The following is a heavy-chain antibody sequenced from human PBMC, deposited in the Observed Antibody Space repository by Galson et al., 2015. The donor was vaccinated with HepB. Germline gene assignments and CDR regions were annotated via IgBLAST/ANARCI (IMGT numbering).Heavy chain of an antibody. V-gene: IGHV1-2*06. Sequence: SVKVSCKASRYTFTAYYIHWVRPAPGHGLEWMGRINPYSGGTNYAQKFQGRVTMTRDTSITTAYMELSRLRSDDTAVYYCARGGAVGGPKFNWFDPWGQGTLVTVSS. CDR2: INPYSGGT. CDR3: ARGGAVGGPKFNWFDP. D-gene: IGHD2-15*01. CDR1: RYTFTAYY. J-gene: IGHJ5*02.